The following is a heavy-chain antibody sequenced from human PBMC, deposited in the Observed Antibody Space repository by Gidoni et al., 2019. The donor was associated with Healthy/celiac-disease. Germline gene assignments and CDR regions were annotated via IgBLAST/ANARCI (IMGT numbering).Heavy chain of an antibody. V-gene: IGHV4-38-2*02. J-gene: IGHJ5*02. D-gene: IGHD3-16*01. CDR1: SDSISNGYY. CDR2: MFHSGNT. CDR3: ARDGGWFDP. Sequence: QVQVQESGPGLVKPSETLSLTCTVSSDSISNGYYWGWIRQSPGKGLEWIASMFHSGNTYYNPSLKSRVTMSIDTSKNQFPLRLSFVTAADTAVYYCARDGGWFDPWGQGTLVTVSS.